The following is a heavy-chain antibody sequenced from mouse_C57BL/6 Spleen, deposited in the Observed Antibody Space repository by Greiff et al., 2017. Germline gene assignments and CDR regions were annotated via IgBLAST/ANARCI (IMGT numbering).Heavy chain of an antibody. V-gene: IGHV3-6*01. CDR3: ARDDGYSDY. D-gene: IGHD2-3*01. CDR1: GYSITSGYY. CDR2: ISYDGSN. J-gene: IGHJ2*01. Sequence: DVKLQESGPGLVKPSQSLSLTCSVTGYSITSGYYWNWIRQFPGNKLEWLGYISYDGSNNYNPSLNNRISITRDTSKNQFFLKLNSVTTEDTATYYCARDDGYSDYWGQGTTLTVSS.